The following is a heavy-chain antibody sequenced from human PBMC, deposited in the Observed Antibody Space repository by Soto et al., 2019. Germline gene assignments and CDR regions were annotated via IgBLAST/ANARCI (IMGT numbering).Heavy chain of an antibody. J-gene: IGHJ4*02. CDR3: TTDYDILTGYYFDY. Sequence: PGGSLRLSCAASGFTFSNAWMSWVRRAPGEGLEWVGRIKIKTDGGTTDYAAPVKGRFTISRDDSKNTLYLQMNSLKTEDTAVYYCTTDYDILTGYYFDYWGQGTLVTVSS. V-gene: IGHV3-15*01. D-gene: IGHD3-9*01. CDR2: IKIKTDGGTT. CDR1: GFTFSNAW.